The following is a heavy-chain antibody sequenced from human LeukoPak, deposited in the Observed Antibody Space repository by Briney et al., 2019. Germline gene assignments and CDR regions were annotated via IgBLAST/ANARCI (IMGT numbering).Heavy chain of an antibody. J-gene: IGHJ4*02. CDR3: ASAYGGYSDY. D-gene: IGHD5-12*01. CDR2: ISGSGGST. V-gene: IGHV3-23*01. CDR1: GFTFSSYA. Sequence: GGSLRLSCAASGFTFSSYAMSWVRQAPGKGLEWVSAISGSGGSTYYADSVKGRFTISRDNSKNTLYLQMNCLRAEDTAVYYCASAYGGYSDYWGQGTLVTVSS.